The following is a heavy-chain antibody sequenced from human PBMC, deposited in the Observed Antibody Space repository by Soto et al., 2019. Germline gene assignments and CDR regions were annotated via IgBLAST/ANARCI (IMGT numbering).Heavy chain of an antibody. J-gene: IGHJ4*02. CDR2: ISGSGGST. V-gene: IGHV3-23*01. CDR1: GFTFSSYT. CDR3: AKAFGSYYYFDY. Sequence: GGSLRLSCAASGFTFSSYTMSWVRQAPGKGLEWVSAISGSGGSTYYADSVKGRFTISRDNSKNTLYLQMNSLRAEDTAVYYCAKAFGSYYYFDYWGQGTLVTVSS. D-gene: IGHD1-26*01.